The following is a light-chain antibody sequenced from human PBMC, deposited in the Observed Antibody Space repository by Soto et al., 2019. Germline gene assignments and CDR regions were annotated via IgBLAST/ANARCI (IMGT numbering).Light chain of an antibody. V-gene: IGKV3-15*01. CDR2: GAS. CDR1: ENIYTN. CDR3: QQDYNWPRT. Sequence: EIVMPQSPATLSVSPGERATLSCRASENIYTNLAWYQQKPGQAPRLLFYGASTRATGLPARFSGTGSGTEFTLTINSLQAEDSAVYYCQQDYNWPRTFGQGTRLEI. J-gene: IGKJ5*01.